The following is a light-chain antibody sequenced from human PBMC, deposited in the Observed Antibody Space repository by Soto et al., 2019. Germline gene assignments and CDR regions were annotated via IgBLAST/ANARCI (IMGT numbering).Light chain of an antibody. CDR2: EVS. Sequence: QSALTQPASVSGSPGQSITISCTGTSSDVGSYNLVSWYQQHPGKAPKLMIYEVSKRPSGVSNRFSGSKSGNTASLTTSGLQAEDEADYYCCSYAGSSTFWVFGGGTKVTVL. V-gene: IGLV2-23*02. J-gene: IGLJ3*02. CDR1: SSDVGSYNL. CDR3: CSYAGSSTFWV.